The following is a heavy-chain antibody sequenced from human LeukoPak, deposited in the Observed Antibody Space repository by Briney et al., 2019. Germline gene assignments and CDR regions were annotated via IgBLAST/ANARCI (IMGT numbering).Heavy chain of an antibody. CDR1: GGTFSSYA. CDR3: ARDYPDRGSLGY. J-gene: IGHJ4*02. V-gene: IGHV1-69*04. D-gene: IGHD3-3*01. Sequence: ASVKVSCKASGGTFSSYAISWVRQAPGQGPEWMGRIIPILGIANYAQKFQGRVTITADKSTSTAYMELSSLRSEDTAVYYCARDYPDRGSLGYWGQGTLVTVSS. CDR2: IIPILGIA.